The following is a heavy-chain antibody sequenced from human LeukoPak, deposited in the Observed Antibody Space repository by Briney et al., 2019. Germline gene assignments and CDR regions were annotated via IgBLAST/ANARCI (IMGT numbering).Heavy chain of an antibody. CDR1: GFTFRNYW. V-gene: IGHV3-7*01. D-gene: IGHD2-15*01. Sequence: PGGSLRLSCAASGFTFRNYWMGWVRQAPGKGLEWVANTKPDGSAEYYADSVRGRFTTSRDNANNFLYLQMYRLRAEDTAIYYCARGGGLNTNFDYWGQGTLVTVSS. CDR3: ARGGGLNTNFDY. J-gene: IGHJ4*02. CDR2: TKPDGSAE.